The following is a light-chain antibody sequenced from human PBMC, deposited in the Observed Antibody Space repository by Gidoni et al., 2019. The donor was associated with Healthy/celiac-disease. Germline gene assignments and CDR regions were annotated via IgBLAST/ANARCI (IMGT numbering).Light chain of an antibody. J-gene: IGKJ4*01. CDR3: QQYDNLPSLT. Sequence: DIQMTQPPSSLSASVGDRVTITCQASQDISNYLNWYQQKPGKAPKLLIYDASNLATGVPSRFSGSGSGTDFTFTISSLQPEDIATYYCQQYDNLPSLTFGGGTKVEIK. V-gene: IGKV1-33*01. CDR1: QDISNY. CDR2: DAS.